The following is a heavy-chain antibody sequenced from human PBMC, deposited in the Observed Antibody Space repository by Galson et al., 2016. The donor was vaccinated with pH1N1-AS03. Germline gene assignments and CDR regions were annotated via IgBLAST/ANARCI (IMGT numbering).Heavy chain of an antibody. D-gene: IGHD6-19*01. CDR2: IYHSGNT. CDR1: GYSIIFGHY. Sequence: SETLSLTCSVSGYSIIFGHYWGWIRQPPGKGLEWIASIYHSGNTHYNSSLKSRLTISVDTSKNQFSLRLSSVTAADTAVYYCARVGVAGIPTYFDNWGKGTLASVSS. V-gene: IGHV4-38-2*02. CDR3: ARVGVAGIPTYFDN. J-gene: IGHJ4*02.